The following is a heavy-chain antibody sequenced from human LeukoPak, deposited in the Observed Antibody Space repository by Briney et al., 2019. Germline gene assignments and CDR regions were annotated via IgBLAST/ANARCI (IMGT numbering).Heavy chain of an antibody. CDR2: IIPIFGTA. CDR3: ARPRVGPWAFDI. D-gene: IGHD1-26*01. CDR1: GGTFSSYA. V-gene: IGHV1-69*13. Sequence: SETVSCKASGGTFSSYAISWVRQAPGQGLEWMGGIIPIFGTANYAQKFQGRVTITADESTSTAYMELSSLRSEDTAVYYCARPRVGPWAFDIWGQGTMVTVSS. J-gene: IGHJ3*02.